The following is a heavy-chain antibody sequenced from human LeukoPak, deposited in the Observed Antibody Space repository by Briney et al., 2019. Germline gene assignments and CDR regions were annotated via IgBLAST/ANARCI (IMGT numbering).Heavy chain of an antibody. D-gene: IGHD3-22*01. V-gene: IGHV1-24*01. Sequence: ASVKVSCKVSGYTLTELSMHWVRQAPGKGLEWMGGFDPEDGETIYAQKFQGRVPMTEDTSTDPAYMELSSLRSEDTAVYYCARVPIFYYDSSGPDYWGQGTLVTVSS. CDR2: FDPEDGET. CDR1: GYTLTELS. J-gene: IGHJ4*02. CDR3: ARVPIFYYDSSGPDY.